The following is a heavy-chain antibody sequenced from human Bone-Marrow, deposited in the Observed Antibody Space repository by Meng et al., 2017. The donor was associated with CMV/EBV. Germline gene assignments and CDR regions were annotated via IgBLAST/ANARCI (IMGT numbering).Heavy chain of an antibody. J-gene: IGHJ3*02. CDR1: GFSLSTSGVG. CDR2: IYWNDYK. D-gene: IGHD2-2*02. CDR3: AHRRDCSSTSCYRRAAFDI. V-gene: IGHV2-5*01. Sequence: SGPTLVKPTQTLTLTCTFSGFSLSTSGVGVGWIRQPPGKALEWLALIYWNDYKRYSPSLKSRLTITKDTSKNQVVLTMTNMDPVDTATYYCAHRRDCSSTSCYRRAAFDIWGQGTMVTVSS.